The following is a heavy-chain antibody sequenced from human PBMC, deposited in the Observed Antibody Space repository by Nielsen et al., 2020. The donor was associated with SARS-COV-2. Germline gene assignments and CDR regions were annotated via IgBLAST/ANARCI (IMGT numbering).Heavy chain of an antibody. J-gene: IGHJ6*02. CDR2: NSATSRYM. CDR3: ARDVVATTYNDYDSGIYYGMDV. V-gene: IGHV3-21*01. Sequence: GGLRLSCAASGFTFNTYSIHWVRQAPGKGLEWVSSNSATSRYMYYADSVKGRFTISRDNAKNSLYLQMNSLRPEDTAVYYCARDVVATTYNDYDSGIYYGMDVWGQGTTVTVSS. D-gene: IGHD5-12*01. CDR1: GFTFNTYS.